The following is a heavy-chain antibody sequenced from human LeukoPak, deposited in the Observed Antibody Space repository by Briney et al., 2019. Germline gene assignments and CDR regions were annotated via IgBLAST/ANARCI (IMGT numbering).Heavy chain of an antibody. CDR3: AKERKHLPFDC. J-gene: IGHJ4*02. V-gene: IGHV3-9*01. CDR2: ISWNSGSI. Sequence: GRSLRLSCAASGFTFDDYAMHWVRQAPGKGLEWVSGISWNSGSIGYADSVKGRFTISRDNAKNSLYLQMNSLRAEDTAVYYCAKERKHLPFDCWGQETLVTVSS. CDR1: GFTFDDYA.